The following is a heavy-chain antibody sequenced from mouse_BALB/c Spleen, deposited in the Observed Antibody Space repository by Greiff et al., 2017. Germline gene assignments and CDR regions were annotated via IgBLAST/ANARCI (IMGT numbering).Heavy chain of an antibody. CDR3: ARWVRDYYGPYAMDY. V-gene: IGHV1S29*02. D-gene: IGHD1-1*01. J-gene: IGHJ4*01. CDR2: IYPYNGGT. CDR1: GYTFTDYN. Sequence: EVQLQQSGPELVKPGASVKISCKASGYTFTDYNMHWVKQSHGKSLEWIGYIYPYNGGTGYNQKFKSKATLTVDNSSSTAYMELRSLTSEDSAVYYCARWVRDYYGPYAMDYWGQGTSVTVSS.